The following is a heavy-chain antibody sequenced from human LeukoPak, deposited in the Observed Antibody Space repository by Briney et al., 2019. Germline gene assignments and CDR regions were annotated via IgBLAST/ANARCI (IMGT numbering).Heavy chain of an antibody. D-gene: IGHD3-10*01. J-gene: IGHJ3*01. CDR3: ARYGSGAYALDV. V-gene: IGHV4-59*08. CDR2: IHYSGTI. Sequence: SETLSLTCTVSGGSISTYYWSWIRQPPGKGLEWIAHIHYSGTIKYNPSLKSRVSMSVDTSKNQSSLRLSSVTAADTAVYYCARYGSGAYALDVWGQGTMVTVSS. CDR1: GGSISTYY.